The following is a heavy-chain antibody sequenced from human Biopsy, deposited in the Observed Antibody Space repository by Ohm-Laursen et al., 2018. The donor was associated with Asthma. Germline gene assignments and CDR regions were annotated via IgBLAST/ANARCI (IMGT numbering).Heavy chain of an antibody. D-gene: IGHD2-2*01. CDR2: ISYTGST. J-gene: IGHJ6*02. Sequence: SETLSFTCPVSADSISSNNFYWGWIRQPPGKGLEWIATISYTGSTYYNPSLKSRVTISVDTSKNQFSLKLSSVTAADTAVYYCARVVGGYCSSTSCYGGYYYGMDVWGQGTTVTVSS. V-gene: IGHV4-39*01. CDR3: ARVVGGYCSSTSCYGGYYYGMDV. CDR1: ADSISSNNFY.